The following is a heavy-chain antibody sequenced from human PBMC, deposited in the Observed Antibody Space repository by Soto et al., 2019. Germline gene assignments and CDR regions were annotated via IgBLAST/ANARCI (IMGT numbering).Heavy chain of an antibody. Sequence: QITLKESGPTQVKPTQTLTLTCSFSGFSLNTDGEGVGWVRQPPGEALEWLALIYWDDDERYSPSLKTRLTIPKDPSKNQVVLIMTNMDPVDTATYYCAHSRNLITDDAQVGDFDYWGQGTLVTVSS. J-gene: IGHJ4*02. CDR3: AHSRNLITDDAQVGDFDY. D-gene: IGHD3-10*01. CDR2: IYWDDDE. V-gene: IGHV2-5*02. CDR1: GFSLNTDGEG.